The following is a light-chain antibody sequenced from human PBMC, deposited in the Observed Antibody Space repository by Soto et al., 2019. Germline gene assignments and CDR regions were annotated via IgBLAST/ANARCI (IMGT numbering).Light chain of an antibody. CDR3: TSYTSICTYV. V-gene: IGLV2-14*01. Sequence: QSVLTQPASVSGSPGQSIAISCTGTSSDVGAYNYVSWYQQHPGKAPKLMIYDVSHRPSGASDRFSGSKSGNTASLTISGLQPEDEADYYCTSYTSICTYVFGTGTKVTVL. CDR2: DVS. J-gene: IGLJ1*01. CDR1: SSDVGAYNY.